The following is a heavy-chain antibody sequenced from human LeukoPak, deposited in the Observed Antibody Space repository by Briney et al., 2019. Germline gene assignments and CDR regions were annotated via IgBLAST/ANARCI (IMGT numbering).Heavy chain of an antibody. D-gene: IGHD6-6*01. Sequence: GGSLRLSCAASGFTFSSYSMNWVRQAPGKGLEWVSSISSSSSYIYYADSVKGRFTISRDNAKNSLYLQMNNLRAEDTAVYYCARDGPDSSSSLSDYWGQGTLVTVSS. CDR1: GFTFSSYS. CDR2: ISSSSSYI. J-gene: IGHJ4*02. CDR3: ARDGPDSSSSLSDY. V-gene: IGHV3-21*01.